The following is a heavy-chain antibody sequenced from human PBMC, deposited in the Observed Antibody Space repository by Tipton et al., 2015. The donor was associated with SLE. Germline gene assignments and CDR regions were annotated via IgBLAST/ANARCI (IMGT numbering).Heavy chain of an antibody. CDR1: GDSISTYY. CDR3: ARGILGYCNGGGCYRFDP. CDR2: INHSGDT. Sequence: TLSLTCTVSGDSISTYYWSWIRQPPGKGLEWIGDINHSGDTNYNPSLKGRVTISADTSKNQFSLKLSSVTAADTAVYYCARGILGYCNGGGCYRFDPWGQGTLVTVSS. J-gene: IGHJ5*02. V-gene: IGHV4-4*09. D-gene: IGHD2-15*01.